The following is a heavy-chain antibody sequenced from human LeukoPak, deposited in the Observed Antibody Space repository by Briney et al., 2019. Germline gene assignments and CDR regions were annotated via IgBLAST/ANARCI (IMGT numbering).Heavy chain of an antibody. CDR3: ARDIEGREGIAAAGTVWFDP. V-gene: IGHV1-2*02. CDR2: INPNSGGT. J-gene: IGHJ5*02. CDR1: GYTFTGYY. Sequence: ASVKVSCKASGYTFTGYYMHWVRQAPGQGLEWMGWINPNSGGTNYAQKFQGRVTITRDTSISTAYMELSRLRSDDTAVYYCARDIEGREGIAAAGTVWFDPWGQGTLVTVSS. D-gene: IGHD6-13*01.